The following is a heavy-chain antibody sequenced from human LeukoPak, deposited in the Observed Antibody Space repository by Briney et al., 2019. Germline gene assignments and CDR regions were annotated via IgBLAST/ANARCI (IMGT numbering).Heavy chain of an antibody. V-gene: IGHV4-38-2*02. CDR2: IYHSGST. J-gene: IGHJ4*02. D-gene: IGHD4-11*01. CDR3: ARDMAVTTFDY. Sequence: SETLSLTCTVSGYSISSGYYWGWIRQPPGKGLEWIGSIYHSGSTYYNPSLKSRVTKSVDTSKNQFSLRLTSVTAADTAVYYCARDMAVTTFDYWGQGTLVTVSS. CDR1: GYSISSGYY.